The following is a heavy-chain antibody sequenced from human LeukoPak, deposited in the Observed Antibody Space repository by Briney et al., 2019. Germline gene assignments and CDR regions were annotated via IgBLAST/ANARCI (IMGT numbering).Heavy chain of an antibody. Sequence: SETLSLTCTVSGASISGYYWTWIRQPPGKGLEWIGYIYNSGSTNYNPSLKSRVTMSVDTSKNQFSLKVTSVTPADTAVYYCASLHTKPPYSSSGYWYFDLWGRGTLVTVSS. CDR2: IYNSGST. V-gene: IGHV4-59*01. CDR3: ASLHTKPPYSSSGYWYFDL. D-gene: IGHD6-13*01. CDR1: GASISGYY. J-gene: IGHJ2*01.